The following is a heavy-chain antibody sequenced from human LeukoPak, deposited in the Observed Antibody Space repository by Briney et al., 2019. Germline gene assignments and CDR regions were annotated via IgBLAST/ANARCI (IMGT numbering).Heavy chain of an antibody. V-gene: IGHV3-72*01. CDR2: TRNKANSYIT. D-gene: IGHD2-15*01. CDR1: GFTFSDHY. CDR3: AREGDIVVGGDFDY. J-gene: IGHJ4*02. Sequence: GGSLRLSCAASGFTFSDHYMDWVRQAPGKGLEWVGRTRNKANSYITEYAASVKGRFTISRDDSKNSLYLQMNSLQTEDTAVYYCAREGDIVVGGDFDYWGQGTLVTVSS.